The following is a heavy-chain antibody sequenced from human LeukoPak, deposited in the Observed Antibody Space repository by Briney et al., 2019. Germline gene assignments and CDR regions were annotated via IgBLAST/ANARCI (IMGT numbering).Heavy chain of an antibody. J-gene: IGHJ4*02. CDR2: IYYSGST. CDR1: GGSISSYY. CDR3: AGVPMVRGVIPL. D-gene: IGHD3-10*01. Sequence: SETLSLTCTVSGGSISSYYWSWIRQPPGKGLEWIGYIYYSGSTNYNPSLKSRVTISVDTSKNQFSLKLSPVTAADTAVYYCAGVPMVRGVIPLWGQGTLVTVSS. V-gene: IGHV4-59*01.